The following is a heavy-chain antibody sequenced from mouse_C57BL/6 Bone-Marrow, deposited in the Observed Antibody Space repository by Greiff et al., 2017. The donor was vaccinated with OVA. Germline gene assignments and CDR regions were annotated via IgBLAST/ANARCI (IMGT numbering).Heavy chain of an antibody. CDR1: GYTFTSYG. CDR3: AREGYCVDY. CDR2: IYPSSGTT. Sequence: VMLVESGAELARPGASVKLSCKASGYTFTSYGISWVTQRTGQGLEWIGDIYPSSGTTYYNEKFKGKATLTADKSSSTAYMERRGLTSEDSAVDICAREGYCVDYGGQGTTLTVSS. D-gene: IGHD2-14*01. J-gene: IGHJ2*01. V-gene: IGHV1-81*01.